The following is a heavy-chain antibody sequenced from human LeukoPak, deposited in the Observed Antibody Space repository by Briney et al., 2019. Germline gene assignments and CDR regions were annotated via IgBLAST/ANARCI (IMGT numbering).Heavy chain of an antibody. CDR3: ARVLRPGIAVAGTEFDY. CDR1: GYTFTSYG. CDR2: ISAYNGNT. J-gene: IGHJ4*02. D-gene: IGHD6-19*01. V-gene: IGHV1-18*01. Sequence: GASVKVSCKASGYTFTSYGISWVRQAPGQGLEWMGWISAYNGNTNYAQKLQGRVTMTTDTSTSTAYMELRSLRSDDTAVYYCARVLRPGIAVAGTEFDYWGQGTLVTVSS.